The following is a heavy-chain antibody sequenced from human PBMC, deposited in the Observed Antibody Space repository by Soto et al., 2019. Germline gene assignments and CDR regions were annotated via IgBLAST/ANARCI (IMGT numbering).Heavy chain of an antibody. CDR2: IVVGSGNT. CDR1: GFTFTSSA. D-gene: IGHD1-7*01. V-gene: IGHV1-58*01. J-gene: IGHJ6*02. Sequence: SVKVSCKASGFTFTSSAVQWVRQARGQRLEWIGWIVVGSGNTNYAQKFQERVTITRDMSTSTAYMELSSLRSEDTAVYYCAADYNWNYNYYYYGMDVWGQGTTVTVS. CDR3: AADYNWNYNYYYYGMDV.